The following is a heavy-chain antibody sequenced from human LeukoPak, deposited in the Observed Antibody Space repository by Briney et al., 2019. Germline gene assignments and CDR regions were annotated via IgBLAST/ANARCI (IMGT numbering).Heavy chain of an antibody. V-gene: IGHV3-30*04. D-gene: IGHD5-18*01. CDR2: ISYDGSNK. CDR1: GFTFSSYA. J-gene: IGHJ4*02. CDR3: AGTDVDTAMVFDY. Sequence: GGSLRLSCAASGFTFSSYAMHWVRQAPGKGLEWVAVISYDGSNKYYADSVKGRFTISRDNSKNTLYLQMNSLRAEDTAVYYCAGTDVDTAMVFDYWGQGTLVTVSS.